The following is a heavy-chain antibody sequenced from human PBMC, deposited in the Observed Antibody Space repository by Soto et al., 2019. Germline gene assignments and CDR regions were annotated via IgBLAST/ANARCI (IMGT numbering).Heavy chain of an antibody. CDR1: GFTFSSYS. V-gene: IGHV3-48*01. Sequence: PGGSLRLSCAASGFTFSSYSMNWVRQAPGKGLEWVSYISSSSSTIYYADSVKGRFTISRDNAKNSLYLQMNSLRGEDTAVYYCAGGRYTRVSGMDVWGQGTTVTV. J-gene: IGHJ6*02. CDR3: AGGRYTRVSGMDV. D-gene: IGHD3-16*01. CDR2: ISSSSSTI.